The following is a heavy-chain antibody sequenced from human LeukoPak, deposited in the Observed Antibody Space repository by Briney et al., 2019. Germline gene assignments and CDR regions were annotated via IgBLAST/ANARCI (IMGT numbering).Heavy chain of an antibody. CDR2: ISFDERNK. J-gene: IGHJ6*02. CDR1: GFTFSNYA. V-gene: IGHV3-30*04. Sequence: GGSLRLSCAASGFTFSNYAMHWVRQAPGKGLEWVTLISFDERNKYYADFVKGRFTISRDNSKNTLYLQMNSLRAEDTAVYYCARGGHSSTWHYYYYGMDVWGQGTTVTVSS. D-gene: IGHD6-13*01. CDR3: ARGGHSSTWHYYYYGMDV.